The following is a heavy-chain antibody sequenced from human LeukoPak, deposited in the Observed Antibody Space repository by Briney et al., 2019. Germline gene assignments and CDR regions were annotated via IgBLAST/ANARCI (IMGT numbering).Heavy chain of an antibody. Sequence: GGSLRLSCAASRFAFSNYWMHWVRQAPGKGLEYVSAISSNGGSTYYADSVKGRFTISRDNSKKMLYLQMSSLRAEDTAVYYCVKGVAVAGTQTYYYYGMDVWGQGTTVTVSS. CDR2: ISSNGGST. V-gene: IGHV3-64D*06. J-gene: IGHJ6*02. CDR3: VKGVAVAGTQTYYYYGMDV. D-gene: IGHD6-19*01. CDR1: RFAFSNYW.